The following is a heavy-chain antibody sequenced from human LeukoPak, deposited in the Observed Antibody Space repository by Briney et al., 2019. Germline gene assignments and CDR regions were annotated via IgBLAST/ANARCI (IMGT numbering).Heavy chain of an antibody. V-gene: IGHV4-30-2*01. D-gene: IGHD2-2*01. Sequence: KPSQTLSLSCTVSGGSISSGGYYWSWIRQPPGKGLEWIGYIYHSGSTYYNPSLESRVTMSVDRSKNQFSLKLSSVTAADTAVYYCARALSVSIHAFDIWGQGTMVTVSS. J-gene: IGHJ3*02. CDR3: ARALSVSIHAFDI. CDR2: IYHSGST. CDR1: GGSISSGGYY.